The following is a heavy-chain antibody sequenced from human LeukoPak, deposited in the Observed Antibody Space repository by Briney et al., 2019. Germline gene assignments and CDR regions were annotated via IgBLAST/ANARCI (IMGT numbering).Heavy chain of an antibody. CDR3: ARVRGAVDALGWFDP. J-gene: IGHJ5*02. CDR2: IYSTGST. D-gene: IGHD1-26*01. Sequence: PSETLSLTCTVSGGSINFYYWSWIRQPAEKGLEWIGRIYSTGSTNYSPSLKSRVTMSVDKSKNQFSLRLSSVTAADTAIYYCARVRGAVDALGWFDPWGQGTLVTVSS. CDR1: GGSINFYY. V-gene: IGHV4-4*07.